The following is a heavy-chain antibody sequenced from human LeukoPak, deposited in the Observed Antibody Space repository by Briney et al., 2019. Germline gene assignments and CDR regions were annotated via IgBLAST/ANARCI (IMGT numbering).Heavy chain of an antibody. CDR2: ISSSSSYI. Sequence: GGSLRLSCAASGFTFSSYSMNWVRQAPGKGLEWVSSISSSSSYIYYADSVKGRFTISRDNAKNSLYLQMNSLRAEDTAVYYCARDVHYYDSGGYYDMFDYWGQGTLVTVSS. CDR1: GFTFSSYS. J-gene: IGHJ4*02. D-gene: IGHD3-22*01. CDR3: ARDVHYYDSGGYYDMFDY. V-gene: IGHV3-21*01.